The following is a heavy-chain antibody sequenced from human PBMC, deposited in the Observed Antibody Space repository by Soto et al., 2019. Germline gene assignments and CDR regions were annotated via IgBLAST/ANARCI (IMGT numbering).Heavy chain of an antibody. Sequence: PGGSLRLSCAASGFTFSSYAMSWVRQAPGKGLEWVSAISGSGGSTYYADSVKGRFTISRDNSKNTLYLQMNSLRAEDTAVYYCAKVGGGSTADYYYYYGMDVWGQGTTVTVYS. CDR3: AKVGGGSTADYYYYYGMDV. CDR2: ISGSGGST. CDR1: GFTFSSYA. D-gene: IGHD3-16*01. V-gene: IGHV3-23*01. J-gene: IGHJ6*02.